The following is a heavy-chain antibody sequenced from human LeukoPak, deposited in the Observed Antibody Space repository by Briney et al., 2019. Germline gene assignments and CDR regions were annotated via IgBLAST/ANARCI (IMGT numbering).Heavy chain of an antibody. CDR1: GFTFSSYS. D-gene: IGHD3-16*01. CDR3: ARDLTSGGALDY. V-gene: IGHV3-21*01. Sequence: GGSLRLSCAASGFTFSSYSMNWVRQAPGKGLEWVSSISSSSSYIYYADSVKGRFTISRDNAKNSLYLQMNSLRAEDTAVYYCARDLTSGGALDYWGQGTLVTVSS. CDR2: ISSSSSYI. J-gene: IGHJ4*02.